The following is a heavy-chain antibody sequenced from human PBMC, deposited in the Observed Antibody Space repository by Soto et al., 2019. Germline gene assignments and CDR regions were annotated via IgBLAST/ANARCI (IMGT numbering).Heavy chain of an antibody. CDR2: IWYDGSNK. V-gene: IGHV3-33*01. D-gene: IGHD3-3*01. CDR1: GFTFSSYG. J-gene: IGHJ6*03. CDR3: ARDRDFWSGYHYMDV. Sequence: GGSLRLSCAASGFTFSSYGMHWVRQAPGKGLEWVAVIWYDGSNKYYADSVKGRFTISRDNSKNTLYLQMNSLRAEDTAVYYCARDRDFWSGYHYMDVWGKGTTVTVSS.